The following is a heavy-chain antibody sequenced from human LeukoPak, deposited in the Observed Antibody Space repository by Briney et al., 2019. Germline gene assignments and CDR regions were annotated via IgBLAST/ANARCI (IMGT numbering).Heavy chain of an antibody. CDR2: INPSSGAT. V-gene: IGHV1-2*02. CDR1: GGTFSSYA. D-gene: IGHD2-15*01. J-gene: IGHJ5*02. Sequence: GASVKVSCKASGGTFSSYAISWVRQAPGQGLEWMGWINPSSGATNYAQKFQGTVTMTRDTFISTAYMKLSRLTSDDTAVYYCARGGICSGGSCYSHNWFDPWGQGTLVTVSS. CDR3: ARGGICSGGSCYSHNWFDP.